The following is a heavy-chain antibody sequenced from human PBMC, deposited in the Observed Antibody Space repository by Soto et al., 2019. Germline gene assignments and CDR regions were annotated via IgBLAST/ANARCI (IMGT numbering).Heavy chain of an antibody. D-gene: IGHD2-2*01. Sequence: ASVKVSCKASGVTFSSYAMSWVGQAPGQGLEWMGGIIPIFGTANYAQKFQGRVTITADKSTCTAYMALSSLRSEDTAVYYCARVSAAMRTHFDYWG. J-gene: IGHJ4*01. CDR2: IIPIFGTA. V-gene: IGHV1-69*06. CDR1: GVTFSSYA. CDR3: ARVSAAMRTHFDY.